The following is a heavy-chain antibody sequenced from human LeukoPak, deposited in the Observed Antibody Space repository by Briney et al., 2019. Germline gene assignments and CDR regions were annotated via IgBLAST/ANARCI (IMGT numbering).Heavy chain of an antibody. V-gene: IGHV5-51*01. CDR2: IYPGNSDT. J-gene: IGHJ4*02. Sequence: GESLQISCKGSGYTFSTYWIGWVRQMPGKGLEWMGIIYPGNSDTRNSPSFQGQVTISVDKSINTAYLQWSSLKASDTAMYYCARFHGSGTSSYFDYWGQGTPVTVSS. CDR3: ARFHGSGTSSYFDY. D-gene: IGHD3-10*01. CDR1: GYTFSTYW.